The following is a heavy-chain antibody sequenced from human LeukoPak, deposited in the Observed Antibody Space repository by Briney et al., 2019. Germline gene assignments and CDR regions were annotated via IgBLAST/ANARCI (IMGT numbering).Heavy chain of an antibody. CDR1: GFTFSSYA. CDR3: AGDLYSNPFYGMDV. Sequence: GGSLRLSCAASGFTFSSYAMHWVRQAPGKGLEYVSAISSNGGSTYYANSVKGRFTIYRDNSKNTLYLQMGSLRAEDMAVYYCAGDLYSNPFYGMDVWGQGTTVTVSS. V-gene: IGHV3-64*01. J-gene: IGHJ6*02. D-gene: IGHD4-11*01. CDR2: ISSNGGST.